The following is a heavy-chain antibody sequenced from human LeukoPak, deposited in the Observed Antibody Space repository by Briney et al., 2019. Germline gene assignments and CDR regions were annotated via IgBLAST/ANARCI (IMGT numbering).Heavy chain of an antibody. CDR1: GDSISSYY. J-gene: IGHJ4*02. D-gene: IGHD1-14*01. V-gene: IGHV4-59*01. CDR2: IYYSGST. CDR3: ARSELYYFDY. Sequence: PETLSLTCTVSGDSISSYYWTWIRQPPGKGLEWIGYIYYSGSTNYNPSLKSRVTISVDTSKNQFSLKLSSVTAADTAVYYCARSELYYFDYWGQGTLVTVSS.